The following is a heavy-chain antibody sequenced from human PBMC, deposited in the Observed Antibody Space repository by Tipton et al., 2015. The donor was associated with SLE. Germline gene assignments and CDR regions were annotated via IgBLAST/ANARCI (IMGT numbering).Heavy chain of an antibody. CDR1: GGSFSGYY. J-gene: IGHJ4*02. V-gene: IGHV4-34*01. Sequence: LRLSCAVYGGSFSGYYWSWIRQPPGKGLEWIGEINHSGSTNYNPSLKSRVTISVDTSKNQFSLKLSSVTAADTAVYYCARISYSSSVGGFDSWGQGTLVPVSS. CDR2: INHSGST. CDR3: ARISYSSSVGGFDS. D-gene: IGHD6-6*01.